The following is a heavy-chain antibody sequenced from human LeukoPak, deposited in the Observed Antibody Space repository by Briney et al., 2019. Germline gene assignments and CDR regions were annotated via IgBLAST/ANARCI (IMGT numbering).Heavy chain of an antibody. CDR3: ARDYYASGSYPFDY. J-gene: IGHJ4*02. V-gene: IGHV3-48*04. D-gene: IGHD3-10*01. CDR2: ISSSGDTI. Sequence: PGGSLRLSCAASGFTFMTYNMNWVRQAPGKGLEWVSYISSSGDTIYYADSVKGRFTISRDNAKSSLYLQMNRLRAEDTAVYYCARDYYASGSYPFDYWGQGTLVTVSS. CDR1: GFTFMTYN.